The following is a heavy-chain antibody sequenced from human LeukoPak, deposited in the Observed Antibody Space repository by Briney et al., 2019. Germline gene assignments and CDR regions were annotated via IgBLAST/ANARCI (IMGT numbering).Heavy chain of an antibody. CDR2: ISSSGSTI. D-gene: IGHD2-2*02. Sequence: GGPLRLSCAPSGFTFSDYYMSWIRQAPGKGVEWVSYISSSGSTIYYADSVKGRFTNSSDNAKNSLYQQMNSVRAEDTAVYYCASDTPPDYWGQGTLVTVSS. V-gene: IGHV3-11*04. J-gene: IGHJ4*02. CDR3: ASDTPPDY. CDR1: GFTFSDYY.